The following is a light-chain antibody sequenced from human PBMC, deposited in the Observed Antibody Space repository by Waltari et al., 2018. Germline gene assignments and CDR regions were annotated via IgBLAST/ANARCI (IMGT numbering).Light chain of an antibody. CDR1: QRSKNN. J-gene: IGKJ2*01. V-gene: IGKV3-15*01. CDR3: QQYDNWPYT. CDR2: DAS. Sequence: ETVMTQSPATLSVYPGERATLSCRASQRSKNNLAWYQQKGGQAPRLLLFDASTRATGISARFSGSGYGTEFTLTISSLQSEDFAVYYCQQYDNWPYTFGQGTKLEIK.